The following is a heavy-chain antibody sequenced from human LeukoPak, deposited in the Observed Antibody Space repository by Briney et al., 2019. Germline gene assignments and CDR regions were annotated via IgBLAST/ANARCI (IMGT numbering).Heavy chain of an antibody. CDR3: ARDQYDSVWGSYRPYFDN. Sequence: ASVKVSCKASGYTFTSYGISWVRQAPGQGLEWMGSISPYNGNTKYAENLQGRVIMTTDTSTRTAYMELRSLRSDDTAVFYCARDQYDSVWGSYRPYFDNWGQGTLVTVSS. CDR2: ISPYNGNT. V-gene: IGHV1-18*04. D-gene: IGHD3-16*02. CDR1: GYTFTSYG. J-gene: IGHJ4*02.